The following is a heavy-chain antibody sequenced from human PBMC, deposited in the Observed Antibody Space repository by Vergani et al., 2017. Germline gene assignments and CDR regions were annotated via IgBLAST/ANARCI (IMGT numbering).Heavy chain of an antibody. CDR2: IYTSEST. CDR1: GGSISPYY. CDR3: AREYSSSVGFLAY. V-gene: IGHV4-4*07. J-gene: IGHJ4*02. Sequence: QVQLQESGPGLVKPSETLSLTCIVSGGSISPYYWSWIRQPAGKGLEWIGRIYTSESTHDNPPLKSRVTMSVDTSKNQFSLKLSSVTAADTAVYYCAREYSSSVGFLAYWGQGTLVTVSS. D-gene: IGHD6-6*01.